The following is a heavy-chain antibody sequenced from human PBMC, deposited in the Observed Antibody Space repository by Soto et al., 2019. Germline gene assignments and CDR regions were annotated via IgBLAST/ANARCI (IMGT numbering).Heavy chain of an antibody. Sequence: GGSLRLSCAASGFTFSSYAMHWVRQAPGKWLEWVAVISYDGSNKYYADSVKGRFTISRDNSKNTLYLQMNSLRAEDTAVYYCARERQGYYYYGMDVWGQGXTVTVYS. V-gene: IGHV3-30-3*01. CDR3: ARERQGYYYYGMDV. J-gene: IGHJ6*02. CDR1: GFTFSSYA. CDR2: ISYDGSNK.